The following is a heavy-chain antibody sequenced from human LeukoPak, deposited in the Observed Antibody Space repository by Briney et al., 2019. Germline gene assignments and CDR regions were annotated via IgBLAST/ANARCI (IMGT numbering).Heavy chain of an antibody. CDR2: IYPGGSDT. CDR3: ARPLHDYSKYWFDP. J-gene: IGHJ5*02. CDR1: GSTFTNYW. D-gene: IGHD4-11*01. Sequence: GESLQISCKCSGSTFTNYWIGGVRPLPGKGLEWMGIIYPGGSDTRYSPSFQGQVTISADKSISTAYLQWNSLKASNTAMYYCARPLHDYSKYWFDPWGQGTLVTVSS. V-gene: IGHV5-51*01.